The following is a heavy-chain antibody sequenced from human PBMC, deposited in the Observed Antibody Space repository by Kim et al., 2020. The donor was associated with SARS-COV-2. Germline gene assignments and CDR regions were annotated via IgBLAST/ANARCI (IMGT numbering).Heavy chain of an antibody. CDR3: ARLHDRGFDYYDSSGYYNWFDP. J-gene: IGHJ5*02. V-gene: IGHV5-51*01. Sequence: GESLKISCKGSGYSFTSYWIGWVRQMPGKGLEWMGIIYPGDSDTRYSPSFQGQVTISADKSISTAYLQWSSLKASDTAMYYCARLHDRGFDYYDSSGYYNWFDPWGQGTLVTVSS. CDR2: IYPGDSDT. D-gene: IGHD3-22*01. CDR1: GYSFTSYW.